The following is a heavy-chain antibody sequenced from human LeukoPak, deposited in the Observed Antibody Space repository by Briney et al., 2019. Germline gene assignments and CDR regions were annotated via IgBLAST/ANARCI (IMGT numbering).Heavy chain of an antibody. J-gene: IGHJ5*02. V-gene: IGHV1-18*01. Sequence: ASVKVSCKASGYTFTSYGISWVRQAPGQGLERMGWISAYNGNTNYAQKLQGRVTMTTDTSTSTAYMELRSLRSDDTAVYYCARDSTSRYFDWLLLPNNWFDPWGQGTLVTVSS. CDR2: ISAYNGNT. D-gene: IGHD3-9*01. CDR3: ARDSTSRYFDWLLLPNNWFDP. CDR1: GYTFTSYG.